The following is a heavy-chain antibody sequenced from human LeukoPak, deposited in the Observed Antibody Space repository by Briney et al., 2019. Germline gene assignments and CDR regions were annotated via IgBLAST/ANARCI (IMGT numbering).Heavy chain of an antibody. CDR2: IWYDGSNK. D-gene: IGHD3-10*01. Sequence: SCKASGGTFSSYAISWVRQAPGKGLEWVAIIWYDGSNKYYADFVKGRFTISRDNSKSTLYLQMSSLRAEDTAVYYCASATREGTDYWGQGTLVTVSS. CDR3: ASATREGTDY. V-gene: IGHV3-33*01. J-gene: IGHJ4*02. CDR1: GGTFSSYA.